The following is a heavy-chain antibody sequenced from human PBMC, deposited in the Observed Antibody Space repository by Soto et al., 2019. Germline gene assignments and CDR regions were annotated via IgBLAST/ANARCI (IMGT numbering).Heavy chain of an antibody. CDR1: GGSISSSSYY. Sequence: ETLSLTCTVSGGSISSSSYYWGWIRQPPGKGLEWIGSIYYSGSTYYNPSLKSRVTISVDTSKNQFSLKLSSVTAADTAVYYCARHWDYGDYYGMDVWGQGTTVTVSS. V-gene: IGHV4-39*01. CDR2: IYYSGST. D-gene: IGHD4-17*01. CDR3: ARHWDYGDYYGMDV. J-gene: IGHJ6*02.